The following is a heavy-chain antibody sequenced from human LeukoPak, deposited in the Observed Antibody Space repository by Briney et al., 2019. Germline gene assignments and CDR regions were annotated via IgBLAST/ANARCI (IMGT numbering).Heavy chain of an antibody. CDR2: IYSGGST. J-gene: IGHJ4*02. CDR3: AKDLSYDFWSGYHPFDY. D-gene: IGHD3-3*01. V-gene: IGHV3-53*05. Sequence: GGSLRLSCAASGFTVSSNYMSWVRQAPGKGLEWVSVIYSGGSTYYADSVKGRFTISRDNSKNTLYLQMNSLRAEDTALYYCAKDLSYDFWSGYHPFDYWGQGTLVTVSS. CDR1: GFTVSSNY.